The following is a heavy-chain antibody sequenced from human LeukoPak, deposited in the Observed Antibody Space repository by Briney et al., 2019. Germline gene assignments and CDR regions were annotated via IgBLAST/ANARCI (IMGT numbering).Heavy chain of an antibody. CDR2: IYVTGN. D-gene: IGHD3-16*02. Sequence: SETLSLTCTVSGGSIGTYYWSWVRQSPGKGLERIGYIYVTGNRYNPYLQSRVIISVDTSRNQFFLKMSSVTAADTAVYYCARHIGGGIEDMDVWGKGTKVTVSS. CDR1: GGSIGTYY. J-gene: IGHJ6*03. CDR3: ARHIGGGIEDMDV. V-gene: IGHV4-59*08.